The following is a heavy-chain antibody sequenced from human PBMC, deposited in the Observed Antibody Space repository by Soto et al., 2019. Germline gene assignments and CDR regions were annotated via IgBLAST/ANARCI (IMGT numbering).Heavy chain of an antibody. CDR3: AQTYYFVA. CDR1: GFTFSTYA. CDR2: INTDGST. J-gene: IGHJ4*02. V-gene: IGHV3-23*01. Sequence: GGSLRLSCATSGFTFSTYAMTWARQGPGKGLEWVSSINTDGSTYYTDSVKGRFTISRDISKNTLYLQMNNLRAEDTAIYYCAQTYYFVAWGQGTLVTVAS.